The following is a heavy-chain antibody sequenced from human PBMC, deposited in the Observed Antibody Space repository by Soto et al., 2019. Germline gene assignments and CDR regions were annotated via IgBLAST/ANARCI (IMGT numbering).Heavy chain of an antibody. CDR2: INPNSGGT. Sequence: ASVKVSCKASGYTFTGYYMHWVRQAPGQGLEWMGWINPNSGGTNHAQKFQGWVTMTRDTSISTAYMELSRLRSDDTAVYYCARAAMVRGVPYGMDVWGQGTTVTVSS. J-gene: IGHJ6*02. V-gene: IGHV1-2*04. CDR3: ARAAMVRGVPYGMDV. D-gene: IGHD3-10*01. CDR1: GYTFTGYY.